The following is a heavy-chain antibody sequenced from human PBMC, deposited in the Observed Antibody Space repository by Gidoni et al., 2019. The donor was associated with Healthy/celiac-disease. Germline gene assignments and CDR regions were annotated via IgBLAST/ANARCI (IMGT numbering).Heavy chain of an antibody. J-gene: IGHJ4*02. Sequence: QVQLVQSGAEVKKPGASVKVSCKASGYTFTGYYRHWVRQAPGKGLEWMGWMNPNRGGKNYAQNFQGRVTMPRDTSISTAYMELSRLRSDDTAVYYCARASITGTTGYDYWGQGTLVTVSS. CDR1: GYTFTGYY. CDR2: MNPNRGGK. V-gene: IGHV1-2*02. CDR3: ARASITGTTGYDY. D-gene: IGHD1-7*01.